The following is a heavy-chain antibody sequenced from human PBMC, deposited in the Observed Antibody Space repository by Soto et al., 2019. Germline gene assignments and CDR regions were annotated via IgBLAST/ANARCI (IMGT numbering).Heavy chain of an antibody. D-gene: IGHD4-17*01. V-gene: IGHV3-30-3*01. J-gene: IGHJ4*02. Sequence: QVQLVESGGGVVQPGRSLRLSCAASGFTFISYTMHWVRQAPGKGLEWVAATTYDGSQNFYSESVKGRFTISRDKSQNTLYLQMNSLRGEDTAVYYCTRDSINYGADHDKYAYWGQGTIVTVSS. CDR2: TTYDGSQN. CDR1: GFTFISYT. CDR3: TRDSINYGADHDKYAY.